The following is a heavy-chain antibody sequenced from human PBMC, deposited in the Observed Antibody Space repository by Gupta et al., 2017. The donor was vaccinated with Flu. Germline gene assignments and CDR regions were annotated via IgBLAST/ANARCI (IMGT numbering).Heavy chain of an antibody. CDR2: ISGSGGST. CDR1: GFTFTNYA. D-gene: IGHD2-15*01. CDR3: AARGWTFPFDY. J-gene: IGHJ4*02. Sequence: EVQVLESGGGLVQPGGSLRLSCAASGFTFTNYAMTWVRQAPGKGLEWVSTISGSGGSTNYADSVKGRFTISRDNSKNTLYLQMNSLIAEDTAVYYCAARGWTFPFDYWGQGTLVTVSS. V-gene: IGHV3-23*01.